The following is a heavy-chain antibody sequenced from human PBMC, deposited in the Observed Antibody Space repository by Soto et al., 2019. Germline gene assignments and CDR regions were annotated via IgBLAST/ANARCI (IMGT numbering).Heavy chain of an antibody. Sequence: PGGSLRLSCAASGFTFSSYSMNWVRQAPGKGLEWVSSISSSSSYIYYADSVKGRFTISRDNAKNSLYLQMNSLRAEDTAVYYCARVNDVVVPAAIGSDHYYYYYGMDVWGQGTTVTVSS. CDR2: ISSSSSYI. CDR1: GFTFSSYS. D-gene: IGHD2-2*02. J-gene: IGHJ6*02. CDR3: ARVNDVVVPAAIGSDHYYYYYGMDV. V-gene: IGHV3-21*01.